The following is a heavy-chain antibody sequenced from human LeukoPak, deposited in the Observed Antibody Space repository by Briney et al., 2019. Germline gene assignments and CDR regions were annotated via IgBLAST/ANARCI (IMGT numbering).Heavy chain of an antibody. J-gene: IGHJ4*02. CDR3: ARDRGRYYDSCGFYWGYYFDS. CDR1: GFTFSSYA. CDR2: ISATGGYT. V-gene: IGHV3-23*01. D-gene: IGHD3-22*01. Sequence: PGGSLRLSCAASGFTFSSYAINWVRQAPGKGLEWVSVISATGGYTNYADSVKGRFTISRDNSKNTLYMQMNSLRGEDTAVYYCARDRGRYYDSCGFYWGYYFDSWGQGILVTVST.